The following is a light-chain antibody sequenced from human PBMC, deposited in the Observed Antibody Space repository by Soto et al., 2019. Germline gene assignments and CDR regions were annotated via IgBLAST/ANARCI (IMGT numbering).Light chain of an antibody. J-gene: IGLJ1*01. CDR3: CSYAGSSTRYV. V-gene: IGLV2-23*01. Sequence: QSALTQPASVSGSPGQSITISCTGTSRDVGSYNLVSWYQQHPGTAPKLKIYEHSKRPSGVANRFSGSKSGNSASLTIAGLQAEDEADYYCCSYAGSSTRYVFGAGTKLTVL. CDR1: SRDVGSYNL. CDR2: EHS.